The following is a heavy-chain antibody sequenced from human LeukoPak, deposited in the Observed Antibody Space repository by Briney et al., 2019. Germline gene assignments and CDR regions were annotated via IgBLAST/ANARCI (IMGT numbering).Heavy chain of an antibody. V-gene: IGHV3-23*01. CDR3: ASSSWYSYYFDY. D-gene: IGHD6-13*01. J-gene: IGHJ4*02. CDR2: ISGSGGST. Sequence: TGGSLRLSCAASGFTFSSYAMSWVRQAPGKGLEWVSAISGSGGSTYYADSVKGRFTISRDNSKNTLYLQMNSLRAEDTAVYYCASSSWYSYYFDYWGQGTLVTVSS. CDR1: GFTFSSYA.